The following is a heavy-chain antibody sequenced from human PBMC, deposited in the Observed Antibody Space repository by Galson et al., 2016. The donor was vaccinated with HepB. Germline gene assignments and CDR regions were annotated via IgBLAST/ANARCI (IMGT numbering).Heavy chain of an antibody. J-gene: IGHJ4*02. CDR3: AKASGSHARYYFDR. V-gene: IGHV3-43*01. D-gene: IGHD3-3*01. CDR1: GFTFDDYI. Sequence: SLRLSCATSGFTFDDYIMHWVHQTPEKGLEWVSLINWDGRTTYYADSVQGRFTISRDNTRNSLSLHMNSLKSEDTALYYCAKASGSHARYYFDRWGQGTQVAVSA. CDR2: INWDGRTT.